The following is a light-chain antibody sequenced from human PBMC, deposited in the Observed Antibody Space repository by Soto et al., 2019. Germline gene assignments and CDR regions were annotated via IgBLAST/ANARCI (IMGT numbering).Light chain of an antibody. CDR3: QQYNNWYT. Sequence: EVVMTQSPATLSVSPGERATLSCRASQSVSSNVAWYQQKPGQAPRLLIYGASSRATGIPARFSGTGFGTEFNLAVSSLQSEDFGVYYCQQYNNWYTFGQGTKLEIK. CDR2: GAS. V-gene: IGKV3-15*01. CDR1: QSVSSN. J-gene: IGKJ2*01.